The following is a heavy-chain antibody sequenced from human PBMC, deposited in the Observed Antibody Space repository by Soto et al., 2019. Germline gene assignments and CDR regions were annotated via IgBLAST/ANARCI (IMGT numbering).Heavy chain of an antibody. V-gene: IGHV1-18*01. CDR2: ISVYSGNT. J-gene: IGHJ4*02. CDR3: ARERVDSGTYIDY. CDR1: DYTFTSYG. Sequence: GASVKVSCKASDYTFTSYGINWVRQAPGQGLEWMGWISVYSGNTNYAETFQDRVTMTTDTSTSTAYMELRSLRSDDSAVYYCARERVDSGTYIDYWGQGTLVTVSS. D-gene: IGHD1-26*01.